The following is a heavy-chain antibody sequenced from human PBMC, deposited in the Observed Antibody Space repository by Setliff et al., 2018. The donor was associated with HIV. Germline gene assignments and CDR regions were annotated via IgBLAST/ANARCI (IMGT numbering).Heavy chain of an antibody. V-gene: IGHV4-4*09. D-gene: IGHD2-2*01. CDR2: IHAGGST. CDR3: AGKGSSRRSQEYYYDF. CDR1: SGSISDYY. J-gene: IGHJ4*02. Sequence: SETLSLTCTVSSGSISDYYRSWIRQPPGKGLEWIGYIHAGGSTNYNPSLKSRVTISVGTSKNRFSLKLTSVTALDTAVYYCAGKGSSRRSQEYYYDFWGQGTLVTVSS.